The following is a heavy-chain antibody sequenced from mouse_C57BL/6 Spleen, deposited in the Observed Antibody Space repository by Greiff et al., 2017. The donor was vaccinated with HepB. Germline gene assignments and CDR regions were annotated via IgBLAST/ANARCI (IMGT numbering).Heavy chain of an antibody. V-gene: IGHV3-6*01. J-gene: IGHJ1*03. Sequence: EVQLQESGPGLVKPSQSLSLTCSVPGYSITSGYYWNWIRQFPGNKLEWMGYISYDGSNNYNPSLKNRISITRDTSKNQFFLKLNSVTTEDTATYNCARGGGSGYFDVGGTGTTVTVSS. D-gene: IGHD3-1*01. CDR3: ARGGGSGYFDV. CDR1: GYSITSGYY. CDR2: ISYDGSN.